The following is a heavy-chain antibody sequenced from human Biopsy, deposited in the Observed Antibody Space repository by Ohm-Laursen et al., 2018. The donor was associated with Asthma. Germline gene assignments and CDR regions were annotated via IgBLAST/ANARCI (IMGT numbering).Heavy chain of an antibody. CDR1: GFSVETSGVA. Sequence: TQTLTLTSTFSGFSVETSGVAVGWIRQPPGKALEWLALISWNDDRRYRSSLQSRLTITKDASKNRVVLTMTNMDPVDTATYYCGHIGDRGYDWAPPYHYYGVDVWGLGTTVTVSS. J-gene: IGHJ6*02. D-gene: IGHD1-1*01. CDR3: GHIGDRGYDWAPPYHYYGVDV. V-gene: IGHV2-5*01. CDR2: ISWNDDR.